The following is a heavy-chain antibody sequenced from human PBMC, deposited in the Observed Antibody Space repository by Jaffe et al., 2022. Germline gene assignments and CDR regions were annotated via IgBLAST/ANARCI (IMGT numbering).Heavy chain of an antibody. CDR2: ISGSGGST. CDR3: AKGIDSSSWYEDEADAFDI. J-gene: IGHJ3*02. CDR1: GFTFSSYA. V-gene: IGHV3-23*01. Sequence: EVQLLESGGGLVQPGGSLRLSCAASGFTFSSYAMSWVRQAPGKGLEWVSAISGSGGSTYYADSVKGRFTISRDNSKNTLYLQMNSLRAEDTAVYYCAKGIDSSSWYEDEADAFDIWGQGTMVTVSS. D-gene: IGHD6-13*01.